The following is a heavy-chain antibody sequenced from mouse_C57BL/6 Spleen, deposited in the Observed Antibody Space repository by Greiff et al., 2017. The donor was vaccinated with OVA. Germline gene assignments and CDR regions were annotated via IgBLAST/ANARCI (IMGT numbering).Heavy chain of an antibody. V-gene: IGHV1-80*01. CDR1: GYAFSSYW. CDR2: IYPGDGDT. D-gene: IGHD1-1*01. J-gene: IGHJ2*01. Sequence: QVQLQQSGAELVKPGASVKISCTASGYAFSSYWMNWVKQRPGKGLEWIGQIYPGDGDTNYNGKFKGKATLTADKSSSTAYMQLSSLTSEDSAVYFCARGGGGSSLFDYWGQGTTLTVSS. CDR3: ARGGGGSSLFDY.